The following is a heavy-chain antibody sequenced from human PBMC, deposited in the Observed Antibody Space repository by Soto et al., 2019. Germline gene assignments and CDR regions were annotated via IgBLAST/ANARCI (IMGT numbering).Heavy chain of an antibody. V-gene: IGHV3-33*01. D-gene: IGHD7-27*01. J-gene: IGHJ4*02. CDR2: IWYDGSNK. Sequence: QVQLVESGGGVVQPGRSLRLSCAASGFTFSSYGMHWVRQAPGKGLEWVAVIWYDGSNKYYADSVKGRFTISRDNSKNTLYLQMNSRRAEDTAVYYCARDLNWGIDYWGQGTLVTVSS. CDR1: GFTFSSYG. CDR3: ARDLNWGIDY.